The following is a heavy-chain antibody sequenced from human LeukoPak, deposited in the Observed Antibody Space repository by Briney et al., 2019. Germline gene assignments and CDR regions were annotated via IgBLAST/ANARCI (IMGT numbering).Heavy chain of an antibody. J-gene: IGHJ5*02. V-gene: IGHV3-23*01. CDR1: GFTFKLSG. CDR2: IGGTGDNT. D-gene: IGHD3-10*02. CDR3: ARDRGPYVGIDNNWFDP. Sequence: GGSRKLSCLASGFTFKLSGMTWVRQAPGKGLEWVSAIGGTGDNTYYADSVKGRFTISRDTSRNTLYLQMDSLRAEDTATYYCARDRGPYVGIDNNWFDPWGQGTLVIVSS.